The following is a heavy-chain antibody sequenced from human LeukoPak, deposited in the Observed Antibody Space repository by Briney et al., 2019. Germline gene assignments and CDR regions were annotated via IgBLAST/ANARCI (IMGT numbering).Heavy chain of an antibody. V-gene: IGHV4-39*01. CDR2: IYYSGST. Sequence: SETLSLTCTVSGGSISTDSYYWGWIRQPQGKGLEWIATIYYSGSTYYNPSLKSRLTISVDTSKNQFSLKLSSVTAADTAVYYCARRPYYYMYVWGKGTTVTVSS. CDR1: GGSISTDSYY. J-gene: IGHJ6*03. CDR3: ARRPYYYMYV.